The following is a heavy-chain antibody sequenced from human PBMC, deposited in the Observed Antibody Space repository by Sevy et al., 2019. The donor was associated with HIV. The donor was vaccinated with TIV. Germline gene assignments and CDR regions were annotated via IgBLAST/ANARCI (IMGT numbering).Heavy chain of an antibody. Sequence: GGSLRLSCAASGFTFSSYAMHWVRQAPGKGLEWVAVISYDGSNKYYANSVKGRFTISRDNSKNTLYLQMNSLRAEDTAVYYCATESIAVAGTSVDYWGQGTLVTVSS. J-gene: IGHJ4*02. CDR2: ISYDGSNK. D-gene: IGHD6-19*01. CDR1: GFTFSSYA. V-gene: IGHV3-30-3*01. CDR3: ATESIAVAGTSVDY.